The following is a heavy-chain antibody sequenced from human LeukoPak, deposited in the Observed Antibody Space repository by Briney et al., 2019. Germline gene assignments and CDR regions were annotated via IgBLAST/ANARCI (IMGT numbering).Heavy chain of an antibody. CDR3: ARGETYSFDH. CDR1: GDSVSSSIGA. D-gene: IGHD2-15*01. CDR2: TYYRSKWYN. Sequence: SQTLSLTCAISGDSVSSSIGAWNWIRQSPSRGLEWLGRTYYRSKWYNDYAASVKSRITINPDTSRNQFSLQLNYVTPDDTAVYYCARGETYSFDHWGQGTLVTVSS. J-gene: IGHJ4*02. V-gene: IGHV6-1*01.